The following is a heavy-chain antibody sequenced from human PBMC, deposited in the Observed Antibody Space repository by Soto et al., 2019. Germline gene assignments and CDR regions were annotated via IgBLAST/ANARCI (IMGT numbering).Heavy chain of an antibody. CDR1: GYTFTTYD. CDR3: ARGVGDLGDY. V-gene: IGHV1-8*01. CDR2: MSPKNGAT. D-gene: IGHD3-10*01. J-gene: IGHJ4*02. Sequence: QVQLVQSGAEVKKPGASVKVSCKVSGYTFTTYDINWVRQATGQGLEWMGWMSPKNGATGYAQKFQGRVTMTRDTSITTAYMELTSLTVDDTAVYYCARGVGDLGDYWGQGTLVIVSS.